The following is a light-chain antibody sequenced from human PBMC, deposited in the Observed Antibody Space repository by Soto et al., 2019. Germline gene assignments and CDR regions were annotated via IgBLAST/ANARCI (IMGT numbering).Light chain of an antibody. CDR2: EVT. CDR1: SSDVGGYHY. CDR3: SSYTTISTLV. Sequence: QSVLTQPASVSGSPGQSITISCTGTSSDVGGYHYVSWYQHLPGKAPKLMIYEVTNRPSGVSNRFSGSKSGNTASLTISGLQAEDEADYYCSSYTTISTLVFGGGT. J-gene: IGLJ3*02. V-gene: IGLV2-14*01.